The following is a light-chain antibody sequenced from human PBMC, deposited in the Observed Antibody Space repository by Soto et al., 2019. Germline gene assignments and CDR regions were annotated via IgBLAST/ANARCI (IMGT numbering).Light chain of an antibody. CDR3: QQANSFPLT. V-gene: IGKV1-12*01. CDR2: AAS. J-gene: IGKJ4*01. Sequence: DIQRTQSPSSVSASVGARVTVTCRASQGISSWLAGYLQKAGIAPKRMIYAASSLHSGVPSRLSGSGSGTDFTLSISSLQPEDFATYYCQQANSFPLTFGGGIKVEIK. CDR1: QGISSW.